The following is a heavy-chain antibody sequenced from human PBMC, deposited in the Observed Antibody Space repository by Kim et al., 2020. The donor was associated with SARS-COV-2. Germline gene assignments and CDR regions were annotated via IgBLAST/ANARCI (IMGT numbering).Heavy chain of an antibody. J-gene: IGHJ6*01. CDR3: ARDIASYSSGWLSYYYG. D-gene: IGHD6-19*01. Sequence: GGSLRLSCAVSGSTFSSYGMNWVCQAAGKGMEWVAVISYDGSNKNYVDSVKGRFIISRDNSKKTLYLQMNSLRAEDEAVYYCARDIASYSSGWLSYYYG. CDR1: GSTFSSYG. V-gene: IGHV3-30*04. CDR2: ISYDGSNK.